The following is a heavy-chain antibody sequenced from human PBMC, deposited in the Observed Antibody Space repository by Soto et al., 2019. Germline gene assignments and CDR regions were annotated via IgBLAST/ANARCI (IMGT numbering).Heavy chain of an antibody. CDR2: IIPIFGTA. CDR3: ARDRALYCGGDCNFHDYYYYCGMDF. D-gene: IGHD2-21*02. V-gene: IGHV1-69*13. Sequence: GAAVKVSCKASGGTFSSYAISWVRQAPGQGLEWMGGIIPIFGTANYAQKFQGRVTSTADESTSTASMELSSLRSEDTAVYYCARDRALYCGGDCNFHDYYYYCGMDFWGQGTTVTVSS. CDR1: GGTFSSYA. J-gene: IGHJ6*02.